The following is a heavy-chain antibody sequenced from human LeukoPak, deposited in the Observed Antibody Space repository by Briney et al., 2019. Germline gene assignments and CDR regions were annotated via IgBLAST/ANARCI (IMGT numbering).Heavy chain of an antibody. J-gene: IGHJ3*02. D-gene: IGHD1-26*01. CDR2: ISAYNGNT. CDR3: ARDRKQWWELLAELYAFDI. V-gene: IGHV1-18*01. CDR1: GYTFTSYG. Sequence: ASVKVSCKASGYTFTSYGISWVRQAPGQGLEWMGWISAYNGNTNYAQKLQGRVTMTTDTSTSTAYMELRSLRSDDTAVYYCARDRKQWWELLAELYAFDIWGQGTMVTVSS.